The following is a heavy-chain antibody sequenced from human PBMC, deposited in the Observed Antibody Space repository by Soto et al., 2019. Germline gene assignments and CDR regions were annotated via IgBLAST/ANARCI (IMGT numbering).Heavy chain of an antibody. D-gene: IGHD3-3*01. CDR3: AREEYDFWSGYSLYYYYYGMDV. V-gene: IGHV1-69*10. CDR1: GGPFSSYA. J-gene: IGHJ6*02. CDR2: IIPIAGIA. Sequence: SVKVSCKASGGPFSSYAISCVRQAPGQRLACLGGIIPIAGIANYAQKFPGRVTITADESTSTAYMELSSLRSEDTAVYYCAREEYDFWSGYSLYYYYYGMDVWGQGTTVTVSS.